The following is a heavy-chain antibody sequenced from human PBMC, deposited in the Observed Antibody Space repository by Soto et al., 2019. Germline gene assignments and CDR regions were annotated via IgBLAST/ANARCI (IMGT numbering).Heavy chain of an antibody. CDR3: ARARDIVVVTAGYYYYGTDV. V-gene: IGHV4-34*01. D-gene: IGHD2-2*01. Sequence: SETLSLTCAVYGGSFSGYYWSWIRQPPGKGLEWIGEINHSGSTNYNPSLKSRATISVDTSKNQFSLKLSSVTAADTAVYYCARARDIVVVTAGYYYYGTDVRCQALTVTGFS. CDR1: GGSFSGYY. CDR2: INHSGST. J-gene: IGHJ6*02.